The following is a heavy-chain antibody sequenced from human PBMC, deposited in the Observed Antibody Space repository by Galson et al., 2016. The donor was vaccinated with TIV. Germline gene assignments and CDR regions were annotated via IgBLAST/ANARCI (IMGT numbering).Heavy chain of an antibody. D-gene: IGHD2-21*01. CDR2: INGYGSST. Sequence: SLRLSCAASGFTFGNYWMHWVRQAPGKGLVGVSRINGYGSSTTYADSVKGRFTISRDNAKNTLYLQMNSLKAEDTAVYYCEREPYSPLMLDIWGQGTMVTVSS. CDR3: EREPYSPLMLDI. CDR1: GFTFGNYW. J-gene: IGHJ3*02. V-gene: IGHV3-74*01.